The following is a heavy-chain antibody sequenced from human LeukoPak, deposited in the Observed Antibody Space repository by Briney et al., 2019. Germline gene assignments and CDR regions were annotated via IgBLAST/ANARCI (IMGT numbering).Heavy chain of an antibody. CDR3: EKKKKNIVVVVPAPSAP. D-gene: IGHD2-15*01. CDR2: ISGSGGST. Sequence: GGSLRLSCAASGFTFSSYAMSWVRQAPGKGLEWVSAISGSGGSTYYADSVKGRFTISRDNSKNTLYLQMNSLRAEDTAVYYCEKKKKNIVVVVPAPSAPGGQGPLVTVSS. J-gene: IGHJ1*01. V-gene: IGHV3-23*01. CDR1: GFTFSSYA.